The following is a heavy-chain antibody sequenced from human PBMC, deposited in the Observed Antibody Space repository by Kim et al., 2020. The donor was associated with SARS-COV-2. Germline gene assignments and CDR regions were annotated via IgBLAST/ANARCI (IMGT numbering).Heavy chain of an antibody. J-gene: IGHJ4*02. D-gene: IGHD5-18*01. CDR3: ARSTRRYSYGYYFDY. Sequence: GSLRLSCAASGFTFSDYYMSWIRQAPGKGLEWVSYISSSGSTIYYADSVKGRFTISRDNAKNSLYLQMNSLRAEDTAVYYCARSTRRYSYGYYFDYWGQGTLVTVSS. CDR1: GFTFSDYY. V-gene: IGHV3-11*01. CDR2: ISSSGSTI.